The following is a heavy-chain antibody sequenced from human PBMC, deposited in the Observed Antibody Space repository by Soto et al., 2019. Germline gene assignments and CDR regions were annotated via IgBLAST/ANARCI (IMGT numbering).Heavy chain of an antibody. J-gene: IGHJ4*02. D-gene: IGHD1-1*01. CDR1: GGSISSSPYY. CDR2: IYYNGNT. V-gene: IGHV4-39*01. CDR3: ARHGPLTNNWNQLNC. Sequence: QLQLQESGPGLVKPSETLSLTCPVSGGSISSSPYYWAWIRQPPGKGLQWIGNIYYNGNTFYNPSLRSRVTISLSTSKSQFSLGLSSVTASDTAVYYCARHGPLTNNWNQLNCWGQGTLVTVSS.